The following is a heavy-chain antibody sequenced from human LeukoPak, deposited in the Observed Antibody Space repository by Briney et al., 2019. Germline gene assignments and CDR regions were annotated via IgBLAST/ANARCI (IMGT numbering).Heavy chain of an antibody. CDR2: IGSSGSTI. CDR1: GFTFSDYS. J-gene: IGHJ4*02. D-gene: IGHD6-19*01. Sequence: PGGSLRLSCAASGFTFSDYSMSWIRQAPGKGLEWVSYIGSSGSTIYYADSVKGRFTISRDNAKNSLYLQMNSLRAEDTAVYYCASGGSIAVATWVDYWGQGTLVTVSS. CDR3: ASGGSIAVATWVDY. V-gene: IGHV3-11*01.